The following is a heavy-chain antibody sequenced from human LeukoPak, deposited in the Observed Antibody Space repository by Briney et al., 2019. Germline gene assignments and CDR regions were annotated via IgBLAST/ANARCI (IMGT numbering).Heavy chain of an antibody. V-gene: IGHV3-7*01. CDR3: ARVPYDSGGYGAFDT. J-gene: IGHJ3*02. Sequence: GGSLRLSCVVSGFPFSNSWMSWVRQAPGKGLEWLANINQDGETKVYVDSVKDRFTISRDNAKNSLCLQINSLRAEDTAMYYCARVPYDSGGYGAFDTWGQGTMVTVSS. D-gene: IGHD3-22*01. CDR1: GFPFSNSW. CDR2: INQDGETK.